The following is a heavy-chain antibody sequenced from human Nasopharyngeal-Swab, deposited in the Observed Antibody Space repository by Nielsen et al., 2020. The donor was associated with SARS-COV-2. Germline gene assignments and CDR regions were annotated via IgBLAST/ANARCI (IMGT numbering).Heavy chain of an antibody. J-gene: IGHJ2*01. CDR2: ISGSGGNT. CDR3: AKEEAAAGFWYFDL. D-gene: IGHD6-13*01. V-gene: IGHV3-23*01. CDR1: GFTFSSHA. Sequence: GESLKISCAASGFTFSSHAMSWVRQAPGKGLEWVAGISGSGGNTYYTDSVKGRFTISRDNSKNTLYLQMNSLRAEDTAVYYCAKEEAAAGFWYFDLWGRGTLVTVSS.